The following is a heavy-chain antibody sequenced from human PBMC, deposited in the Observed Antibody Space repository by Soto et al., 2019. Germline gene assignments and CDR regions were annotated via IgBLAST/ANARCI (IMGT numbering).Heavy chain of an antibody. CDR2: IFSSDSSA. V-gene: IGHV5-51*01. Sequence: LGESLKISCKASGFTFSSYSLGWVRHMPGKGLQWMGNIFSSDSSAKYSPSFVGQVTISVDRSINTAYLQWSSLKASDTAIYYCGTWRGSSWFDYWGPGTLVTVS. D-gene: IGHD2-2*01. CDR1: GFTFSSYS. J-gene: IGHJ4*02. CDR3: GTWRGSSWFDY.